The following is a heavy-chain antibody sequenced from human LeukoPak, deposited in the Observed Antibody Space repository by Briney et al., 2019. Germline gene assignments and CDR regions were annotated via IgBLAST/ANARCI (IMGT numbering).Heavy chain of an antibody. J-gene: IGHJ4*02. CDR3: VTVLDTAMVFDY. CDR1: GYTFTSYG. D-gene: IGHD5-18*01. Sequence: ASVKVSCKASGYTFTSYGISWVRQAPGQGLEWMGWISAYNGNTNYAQKLQGRVTMTEDTSTDTAYMELSSLRSEDTAVYYCVTVLDTAMVFDYWGQGTLVTVSS. CDR2: ISAYNGNT. V-gene: IGHV1-18*01.